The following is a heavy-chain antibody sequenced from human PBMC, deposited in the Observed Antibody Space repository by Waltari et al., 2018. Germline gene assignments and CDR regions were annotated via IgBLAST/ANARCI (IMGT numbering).Heavy chain of an antibody. CDR1: GYSISSGYY. J-gene: IGHJ4*02. CDR2: IYHSGST. CDR3: ARVTGGGYYDFWSGYPYYFDY. V-gene: IGHV4-38-2*01. Sequence: QVQLQESGPGLVKPSETLSLTCAVSGYSISSGYYWGWIRQPPGQGLEWIGSIYHSGSTYYNPSLKSRVTISVDTSKNQFSLKLSSVTAADTAVYYCARVTGGGYYDFWSGYPYYFDYWGQGTLVTVSS. D-gene: IGHD3-3*01.